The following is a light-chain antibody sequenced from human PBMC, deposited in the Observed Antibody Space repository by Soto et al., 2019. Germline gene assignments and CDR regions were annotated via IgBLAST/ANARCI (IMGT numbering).Light chain of an antibody. CDR1: QRVNSSY. Sequence: EIVLTQSPDTLYLSPGEGATLSCRASQRVNSSYLAWYQQKPGQPPRLLISGASDRATGVPARVSGSGYGTDCTLTISRLEPEDFAVYYCKQYVNSPVTFGQGTKLQIK. CDR3: KQYVNSPVT. J-gene: IGKJ2*01. CDR2: GAS. V-gene: IGKV3-20*01.